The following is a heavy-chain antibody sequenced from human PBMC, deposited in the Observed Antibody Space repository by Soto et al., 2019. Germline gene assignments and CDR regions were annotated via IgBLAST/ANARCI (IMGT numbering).Heavy chain of an antibody. CDR2: ISYDGSNK. V-gene: IGHV3-30*18. J-gene: IGHJ5*02. CDR1: GFTFSSYG. Sequence: PGGSLRLSCAASGFTFSSYGMHWVRQAPGKGLEWVAVISYDGSNKYYADSVKGRFTISRDNSKNTLYLQMNSLRAEDTAVYYCAKVERQWLVQGWFDPWGQGTLVTVS. CDR3: AKVERQWLVQGWFDP. D-gene: IGHD6-19*01.